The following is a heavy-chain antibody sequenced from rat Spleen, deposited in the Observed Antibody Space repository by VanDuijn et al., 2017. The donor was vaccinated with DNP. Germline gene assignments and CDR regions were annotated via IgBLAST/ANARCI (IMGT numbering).Heavy chain of an antibody. CDR2: ISSGGDIT. J-gene: IGHJ2*01. CDR3: VRWNSGHFDY. Sequence: EVQLVESGGALVQPGRSLKLSCAASGFTFSNHGMAWVRQAPTKGLEWVASISSGGDITYYRDSVKGRFTISRDNAKSTLYLQMNSLRSEDMATYYCVRWNSGHFDYWGQGVMVTVSS. CDR1: GFTFSNHG. D-gene: IGHD4-3*01. V-gene: IGHV5S13*01.